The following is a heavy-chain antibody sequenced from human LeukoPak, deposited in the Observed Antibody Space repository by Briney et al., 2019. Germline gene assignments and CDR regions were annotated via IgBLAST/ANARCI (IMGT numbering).Heavy chain of an antibody. CDR1: GFTFSSYA. D-gene: IGHD5-12*01. V-gene: IGHV3-30-3*01. CDR3: ARDRRVPYSGYDWGRPTWFDP. J-gene: IGHJ5*02. Sequence: PGGSLRLSCAASGFTFSSYAMHWVRQAPGKGLEWVAVISYDGSNKYYADSVKGRFTISRDNSKNTLYLQMNSLRAEDTAVYYCARDRRVPYSGYDWGRPTWFDPWGQGTLVTVSS. CDR2: ISYDGSNK.